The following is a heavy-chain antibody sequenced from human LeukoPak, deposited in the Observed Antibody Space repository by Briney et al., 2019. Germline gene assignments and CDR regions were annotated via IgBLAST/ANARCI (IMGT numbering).Heavy chain of an antibody. CDR3: ARFPLYYDFWSGQEGDY. V-gene: IGHV4-30-2*01. Sequence: TSETLSLTCTVSGGSISSGGYYWSWIRQPPGKGLGWIGYIYHSGSTYYNPSLKSRVTISVDRSKNQFSLKLSSVTAADTAVYYCARFPLYYDFWSGQEGDYWGQGTLVTVSS. J-gene: IGHJ4*02. D-gene: IGHD3-3*01. CDR1: GGSISSGGYY. CDR2: IYHSGST.